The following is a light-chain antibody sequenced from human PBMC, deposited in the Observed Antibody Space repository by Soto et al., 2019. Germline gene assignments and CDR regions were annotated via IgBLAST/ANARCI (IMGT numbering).Light chain of an antibody. CDR3: ATWDASLSGNII. CDR2: RNN. Sequence: QLVLTQPPSTSGTPGQRVTIPCFGSSSNIGGNYVFWYQHLPGTAPKLLIYRNNQRPSGVPDRFSGSKSGTSASLAISGLXAEDEADYYCATWDASLSGNIIFGGGTQLTVL. J-gene: IGLJ7*01. CDR1: SSNIGGNY. V-gene: IGLV1-47*01.